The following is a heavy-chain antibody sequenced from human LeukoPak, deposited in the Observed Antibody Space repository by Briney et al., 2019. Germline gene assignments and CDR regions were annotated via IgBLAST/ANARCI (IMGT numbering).Heavy chain of an antibody. CDR1: GFTFSSYS. Sequence: PGGSLRLSCAASGFTFSSYSMNCVRQAPGKGLEWVSSISSSSSYIYYADSVKGRFTISRDNAKNSLYLQMNSLRAEDTAVYYCARDSGSYYEDAFDIWGQGTMLTVSS. J-gene: IGHJ3*02. V-gene: IGHV3-21*01. CDR3: ARDSGSYYEDAFDI. D-gene: IGHD1-26*01. CDR2: ISSSSSYI.